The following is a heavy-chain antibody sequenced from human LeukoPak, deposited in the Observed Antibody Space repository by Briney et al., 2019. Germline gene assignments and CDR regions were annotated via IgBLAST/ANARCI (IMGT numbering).Heavy chain of an antibody. V-gene: IGHV3-30*04. D-gene: IGHD3-3*01. J-gene: IGHJ6*02. CDR3: ARGLTGRRITIEGYYGMDV. CDR1: GFTFSSYA. Sequence: PGGSLRLSCAASGFTFSSYAMHWVRQAPGKGLEWVAAISYDGSNKYYADSVKGRFTISRDNSKNTLYLQMNSLRAEDTAVYYCARGLTGRRITIEGYYGMDVWGQGTTVTVSS. CDR2: ISYDGSNK.